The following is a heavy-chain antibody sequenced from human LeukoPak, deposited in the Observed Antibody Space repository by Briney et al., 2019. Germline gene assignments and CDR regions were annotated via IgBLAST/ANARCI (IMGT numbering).Heavy chain of an antibody. CDR2: IKQDGSEK. J-gene: IGHJ6*02. CDR1: GFIFNNYW. V-gene: IGHV3-7*04. CDR3: VRAMDV. Sequence: PGGSLRLSCAASGFIFNNYWMNWVRQAPGKGLEWVANIKQDGSEKYYVDSVKGRFTIPRDNAKNSLYLQMNSLRAEDTAVYYCVRAMDVWGQGTTVTVSS.